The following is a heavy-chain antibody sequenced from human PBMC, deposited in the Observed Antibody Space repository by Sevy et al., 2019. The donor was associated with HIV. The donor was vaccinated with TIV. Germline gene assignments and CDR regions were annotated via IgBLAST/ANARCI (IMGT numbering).Heavy chain of an antibody. CDR1: GFTVSSNY. CDR3: ARDMAAAGSEPNFDI. CDR2: IYSGGST. V-gene: IGHV3-53*01. J-gene: IGHJ3*02. Sequence: GGSLRLSCAASGFTVSSNYMSWVRQAPGKGLEWVSVIYSGGSTYYADSVEGRFTISRDNSKNTLYLQMNSLRAEDTAVYYCARDMAAAGSEPNFDIWGQGTMVTVSS. D-gene: IGHD6-13*01.